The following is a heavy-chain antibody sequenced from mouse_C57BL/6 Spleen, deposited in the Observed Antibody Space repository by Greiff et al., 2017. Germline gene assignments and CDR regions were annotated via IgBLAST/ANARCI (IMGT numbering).Heavy chain of an antibody. J-gene: IGHJ2*01. CDR1: GFTFSSYG. CDR3: ARKVYYSNYFDY. CDR2: ISSGGSYT. V-gene: IGHV5-6*01. Sequence: EVHLVESGGDLVKPGGSLKLSCAASGFTFSSYGLSWVRQTPDKRLEWVATISSGGSYTYYPDSVKGRFTISRDNAKNTLYLQMSSLKSEDTAMYYCARKVYYSNYFDYWGQGTTLTVSS. D-gene: IGHD2-5*01.